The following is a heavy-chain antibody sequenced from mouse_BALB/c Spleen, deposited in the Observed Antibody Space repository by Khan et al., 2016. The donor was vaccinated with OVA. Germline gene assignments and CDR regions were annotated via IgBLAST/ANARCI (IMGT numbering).Heavy chain of an antibody. CDR1: GYTFTDYY. J-gene: IGHJ3*01. CDR2: ISPGSGDT. CDR3: ARRNYFGYTFAY. D-gene: IGHD1-2*01. V-gene: IGHV1-77*01. Sequence: QVQLQQSGAELARPGASVKLSCKASGYTFTDYYINWVKLRTGQGLEWIGEISPGSGDTYYNERFKGKATLTADKSSSTAYRQLSSLTAEASAVYFCARRNYFGYTFAYWGQGTLVTVSA.